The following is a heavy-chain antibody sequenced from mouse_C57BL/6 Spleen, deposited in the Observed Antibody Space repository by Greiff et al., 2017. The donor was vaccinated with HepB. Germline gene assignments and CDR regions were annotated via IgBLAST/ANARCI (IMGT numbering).Heavy chain of an antibody. D-gene: IGHD1-1*01. Sequence: EVKLVESGEGLVKPGGSLKLSCAASGFTFSSYAMSWVRQTPEKRLEWVAYISSGGDYIYYADTVKGRFTISRDNARNTLYLQMSSLKSEDTAMYYCTRDRSTTVVATDYAMDYWGQGTSVTVSS. V-gene: IGHV5-9-1*02. CDR2: ISSGGDYI. CDR1: GFTFSSYA. J-gene: IGHJ4*01. CDR3: TRDRSTTVVATDYAMDY.